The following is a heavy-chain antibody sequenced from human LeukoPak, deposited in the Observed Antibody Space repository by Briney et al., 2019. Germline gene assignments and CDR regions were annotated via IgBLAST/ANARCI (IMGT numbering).Heavy chain of an antibody. CDR2: IRSKAYGGTT. D-gene: IGHD3-22*01. J-gene: IGHJ5*02. CDR1: GFTFGDYA. Sequence: GGSLRLSCAASGFTFGDYAMSWFRQAPGKGLEWVGFIRSKAYGGTTEYAASVKGRFTISRDDSKSIAYLQMNSLKTEDTAVYYCTRGGYYDSSGYYYCDPWGQGTLVTVSS. V-gene: IGHV3-49*03. CDR3: TRGGYYDSSGYYYCDP.